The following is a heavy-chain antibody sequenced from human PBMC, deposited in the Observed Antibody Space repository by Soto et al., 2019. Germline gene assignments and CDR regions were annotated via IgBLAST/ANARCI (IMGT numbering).Heavy chain of an antibody. CDR1: GYTFTSYG. CDR2: ISAYNGNT. CDR3: AREGYSSSWYLGQNPLDAFDI. D-gene: IGHD6-13*01. V-gene: IGHV1-18*01. J-gene: IGHJ3*02. Sequence: ASVKVSCKASGYTFTSYGISWVRQAPGQGLEWMGWISAYNGNTNYAQKLQGRVTMTTDTSTSTAYMELRSLRSDDTAVYYCAREGYSSSWYLGQNPLDAFDIWGQGTMVTVSS.